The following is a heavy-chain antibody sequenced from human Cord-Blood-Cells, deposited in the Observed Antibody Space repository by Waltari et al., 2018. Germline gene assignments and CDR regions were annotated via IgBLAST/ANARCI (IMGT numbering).Heavy chain of an antibody. V-gene: IGHV4-4*02. CDR3: ARERGCSGGSCYDYYYGMDV. CDR1: GGSISSSNW. Sequence: QVQLPEAGPGLVKPSGTLSLTCAVPGGSISSSNWWSWVRQPPAKGPEWIGEIYHSGSTNYNPSLKSRVTISVDKSKNQFSLKLSSVTAADTAVYYCARERGCSGGSCYDYYYGMDVWGQGTTVTVSS. D-gene: IGHD2-15*01. CDR2: IYHSGST. J-gene: IGHJ6*02.